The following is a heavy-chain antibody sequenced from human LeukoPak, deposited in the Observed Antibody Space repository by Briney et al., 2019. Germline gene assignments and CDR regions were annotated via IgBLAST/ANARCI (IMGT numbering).Heavy chain of an antibody. Sequence: GGSLRLSCAASGFTFSSYEMNWVRQAPGKGLEWVSYISSSGSSISYADSVKGRFTISRDNAKNSLYLQMNSLKAEDTAVYFCASHYDIDYWGQGTLVTVSS. CDR1: GFTFSSYE. J-gene: IGHJ4*02. CDR2: ISSSGSSI. CDR3: ASHYDIDY. D-gene: IGHD3-9*01. V-gene: IGHV3-48*03.